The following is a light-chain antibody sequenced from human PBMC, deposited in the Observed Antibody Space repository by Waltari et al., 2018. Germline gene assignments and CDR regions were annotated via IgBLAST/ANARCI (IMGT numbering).Light chain of an antibody. V-gene: IGKV3-15*01. Sequence: EIVMTASPATLSVSPGERANLSCRASQSVSSNLAWYQQKPGQAPRLLIYGASTRATGIPARFSGSGSGTEFTLTISSLQSEDFAVYYCQQYNNWLTFGGGTKVEIK. J-gene: IGKJ4*01. CDR2: GAS. CDR3: QQYNNWLT. CDR1: QSVSSN.